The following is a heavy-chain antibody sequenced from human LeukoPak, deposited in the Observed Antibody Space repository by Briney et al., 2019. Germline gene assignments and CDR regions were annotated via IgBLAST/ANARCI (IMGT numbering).Heavy chain of an antibody. CDR1: RGTFSSYA. CDR3: ARDPPVEMATIGDY. CDR2: IIPIFGTA. Sequence: SVKVSCKAARGTFSSYAISWVRQAPGQGLEWMGGIIPIFGTANYAQKFQGRVTITTDESTSTAYMELSSLRSEDTAVYYCARDPPVEMATIGDYWGQGTLVTVSS. D-gene: IGHD5-24*01. J-gene: IGHJ4*02. V-gene: IGHV1-69*05.